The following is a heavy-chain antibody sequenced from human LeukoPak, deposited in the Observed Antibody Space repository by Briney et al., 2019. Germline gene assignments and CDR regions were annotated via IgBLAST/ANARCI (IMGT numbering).Heavy chain of an antibody. CDR3: AKDYYGHVLYGSGSYTSLDAFDI. D-gene: IGHD3-10*01. V-gene: IGHV3-30*18. J-gene: IGHJ3*02. CDR1: GFTFSSYS. CDR2: ISYDGSNK. Sequence: GGSLRLSCAASGFTFSSYSMNWVRQAPGKGLEWVAVISYDGSNKYYADSVRGRFTISRDNSKNTLYLQMNSLRAEDTAVYYCAKDYYGHVLYGSGSYTSLDAFDIWGQGTMVTVYS.